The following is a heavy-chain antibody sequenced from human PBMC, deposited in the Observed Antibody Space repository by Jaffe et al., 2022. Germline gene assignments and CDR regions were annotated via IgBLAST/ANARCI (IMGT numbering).Heavy chain of an antibody. J-gene: IGHJ3*02. D-gene: IGHD6-19*01. Sequence: QVQLQESGPGLVKPSGTLSLTCAVSGGSISSSNWWSWVRQPPGKGLEWIGEIYHSGSTNYNPSLKSRVTISVDKSKNQFSLKLSSVTAADTAVYYCARGRIAVAGTSLSRSAFDIWGQGTMVTVSS. CDR2: IYHSGST. V-gene: IGHV4-4*02. CDR1: GGSISSSNW. CDR3: ARGRIAVAGTSLSRSAFDI.